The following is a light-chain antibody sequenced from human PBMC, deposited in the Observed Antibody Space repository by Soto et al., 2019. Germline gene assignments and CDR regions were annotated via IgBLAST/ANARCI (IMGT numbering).Light chain of an antibody. CDR3: QQYGSSTWT. Sequence: EIVLTQSPATLSLPPGDQATLSCRASQSLTATYSAWYQKNPGQPPRLVIHSTSVRATGIPDRFSGSGSGTDFTLTISRLETEDFAVYYCQQYGSSTWTFGQGTKVDIK. V-gene: IGKV3-20*01. J-gene: IGKJ1*01. CDR1: QSLTATY. CDR2: STS.